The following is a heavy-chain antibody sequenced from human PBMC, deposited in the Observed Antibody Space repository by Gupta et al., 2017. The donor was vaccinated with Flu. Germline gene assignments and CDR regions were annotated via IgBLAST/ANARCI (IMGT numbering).Heavy chain of an antibody. V-gene: IGHV3-11*01. J-gene: IGHJ5*02. CDR3: ARETSYMFDP. D-gene: IGHD1-20*01. Sequence: TWIRQGPGKGLEWVSYSSSSGSDTYYADSVKGRFTISRDNAKNSLYLQMNNLRAEDTAVYYCARETSYMFDPWGQGTLVTVSS. CDR2: SSSSGSDT.